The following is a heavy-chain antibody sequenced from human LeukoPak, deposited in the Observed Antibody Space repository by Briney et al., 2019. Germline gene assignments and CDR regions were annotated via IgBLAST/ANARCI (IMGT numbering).Heavy chain of an antibody. CDR3: ARGRGVYCSGGSCYPYYYYYYMDV. Sequence: SETLSLTCAVYGGSFGGYYWSWIRQPPGKGLEWIGEINHSGSTNYNPSLKSRVTISVDTSKNQFSLKLSSVTAADTAVYYCARGRGVYCSGGSCYPYYYYYYMDVWGKGTTVTVSS. CDR2: INHSGST. CDR1: GGSFGGYY. V-gene: IGHV4-34*01. J-gene: IGHJ6*03. D-gene: IGHD2-15*01.